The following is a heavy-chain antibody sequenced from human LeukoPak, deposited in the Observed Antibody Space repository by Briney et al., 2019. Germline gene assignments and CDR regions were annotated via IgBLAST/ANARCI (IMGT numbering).Heavy chain of an antibody. CDR2: ICYSGST. V-gene: IGHV4-59*12. CDR1: GGSIGRDY. CDR3: ARGVTRFDL. D-gene: IGHD3-10*02. Sequence: SETLSLTCTVSGGSIGRDYWSWIRQPPGKGLEWIGYICYSGSTNCNPSLKSRVTVSVDTSKNQFFLKLNSVTAADTAVYYCARGVTRFDLWGQGTLVTVSS. J-gene: IGHJ4*02.